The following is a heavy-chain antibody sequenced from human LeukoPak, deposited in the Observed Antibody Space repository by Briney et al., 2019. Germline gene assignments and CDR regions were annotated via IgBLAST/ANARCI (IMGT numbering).Heavy chain of an antibody. D-gene: IGHD6-6*01. CDR2: IYPNSGGT. V-gene: IGHV1-2*02. Sequence: GASVKVSCKASGYTFTGYYMHWVRQAPGQGLEWMGWIYPNSGGTNYAQKFQGRVTMTRDTSISTAYMELSRLRSEDTAVYYCARGPASTSTYYYYYYYMDVWGKGTTVTVSS. CDR3: ARGPASTSTYYYYYYYMDV. CDR1: GYTFTGYY. J-gene: IGHJ6*03.